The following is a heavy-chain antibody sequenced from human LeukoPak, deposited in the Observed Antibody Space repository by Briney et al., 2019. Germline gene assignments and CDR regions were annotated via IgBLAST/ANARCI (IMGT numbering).Heavy chain of an antibody. CDR2: IYPGDYT. CDR3: VRLFRSWSDGGVDQ. Sequence: TAGESLKISCKGSGYTFTTYAIAWVRQMPGKGLEWMGIIYPGDYTRYSPSSQGQVTISADKSISTAYLQWSSLQASDTAMYYCVRLFRSWSDGGVDQWGQGTLVTVSS. CDR1: GYTFTTYA. D-gene: IGHD6-13*01. J-gene: IGHJ4*02. V-gene: IGHV5-51*01.